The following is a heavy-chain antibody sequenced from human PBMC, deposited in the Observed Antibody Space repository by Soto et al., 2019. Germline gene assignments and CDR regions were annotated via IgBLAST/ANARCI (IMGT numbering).Heavy chain of an antibody. CDR3: ARNGNFYAMTNLFES. D-gene: IGHD2-2*01. Sequence: PGESLKISCKGSGYSFTSYWIGWVRQMPGKGLEWMGIIYPGDSDTRYSPSFQGQVTISADRSISTAYLQWSSLSASDTAMYYCARNGNFYAMTNLFESWGQGTPVTVS. CDR1: GYSFTSYW. V-gene: IGHV5-51*01. CDR2: IYPGDSDT. J-gene: IGHJ4*02.